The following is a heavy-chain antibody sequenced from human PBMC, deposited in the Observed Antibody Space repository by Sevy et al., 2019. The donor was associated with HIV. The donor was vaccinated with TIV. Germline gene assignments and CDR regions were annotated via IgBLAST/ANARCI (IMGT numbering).Heavy chain of an antibody. CDR1: GFIFSNAW. J-gene: IGHJ4*02. CDR3: GYSEYGYYYDY. V-gene: IGHV3-15*01. D-gene: IGHD1-26*01. Sequence: GGSLRLSCGASGFIFSNAWMSWVRQAPGKGLEWVGRINSKADGGPPDYAAPVKGTFTISRDDSINTLYLQMNSLGTDDTAVYYCGYSEYGYYYDYWGQGTLVTVSS. CDR2: INSKADGGPP.